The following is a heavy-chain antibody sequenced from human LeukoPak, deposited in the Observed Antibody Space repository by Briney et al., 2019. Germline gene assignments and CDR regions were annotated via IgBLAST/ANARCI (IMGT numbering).Heavy chain of an antibody. CDR3: ARVPLGYGGNLSGFDP. CDR1: GFTFSSYW. J-gene: IGHJ5*02. V-gene: IGHV3-48*01. D-gene: IGHD4-23*01. Sequence: GGSLRLSCAASGFTFSSYWMSWVRQAPGKGLEWISFVSISSGTIYYADSVKGRFTISRDNSKNTLYLQMNSLRAEDTAVYYCARVPLGYGGNLSGFDPWGQGTLVTVSS. CDR2: VSISSGTI.